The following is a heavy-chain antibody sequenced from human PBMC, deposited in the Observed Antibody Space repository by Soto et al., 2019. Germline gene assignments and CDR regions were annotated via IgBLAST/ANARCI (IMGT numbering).Heavy chain of an antibody. D-gene: IGHD3-10*01. J-gene: IGHJ4*02. CDR2: ISRDGSNK. CDR3: ARSRNSAVADSFDF. Sequence: GGSLRLSCAASGFTFSMYAIHWVRHAPGKGLEWVAVISRDGSNKYYVDSVKGRFTISRDNSKNTLYLQMNSLRDEDTAVYYCARSRNSAVADSFDFWGQGTLVTVSS. CDR1: GFTFSMYA. V-gene: IGHV3-30*04.